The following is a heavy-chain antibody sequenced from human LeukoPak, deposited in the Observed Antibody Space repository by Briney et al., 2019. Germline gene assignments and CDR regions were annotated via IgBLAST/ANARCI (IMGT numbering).Heavy chain of an antibody. V-gene: IGHV1-69*05. CDR2: IIPIFGTA. CDR3: ARDKHDYGDYVQGWFDP. J-gene: IGHJ5*02. D-gene: IGHD4-17*01. Sequence: ASVKVSCKAPGCTFSSYAISWVRQAPGQGLEWMGGIIPIFGTANYAQKFQGRVTITTDESTSTAYMELSSLKSEDTAVYYCARDKHDYGDYVQGWFDPCGQGTLVTVSS. CDR1: GCTFSSYA.